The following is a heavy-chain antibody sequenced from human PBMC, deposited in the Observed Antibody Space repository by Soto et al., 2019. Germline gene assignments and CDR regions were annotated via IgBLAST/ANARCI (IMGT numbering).Heavy chain of an antibody. CDR2: INHSGST. Sequence: TLSLTCAVYGASFSGYYWSWIRQPPGKGLEWIGEINHSGSTNYNPSLKSRVTISVDTSKNQFSLKLSSVTAADTAVYYCARDYGRNFDYWGQGTLVTVSS. D-gene: IGHD3-10*01. J-gene: IGHJ4*02. CDR1: GASFSGYY. CDR3: ARDYGRNFDY. V-gene: IGHV4-34*01.